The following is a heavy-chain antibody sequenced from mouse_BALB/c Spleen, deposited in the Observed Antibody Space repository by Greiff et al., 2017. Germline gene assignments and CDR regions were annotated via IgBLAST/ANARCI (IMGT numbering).Heavy chain of an antibody. CDR1: GYTFTDYA. Sequence: QVQLKQSGAELVRPGVSVKISCKGSGYTFTDYAMHWVKQSHAKSLEWIGVISTYYGDASYNQKFKGKATMTVDKSSSTAYMELARLTSEDSAIYYCARLGYYGSSYSAWFAYWGQGTLVTVSA. V-gene: IGHV1S137*01. J-gene: IGHJ3*01. CDR3: ARLGYYGSSYSAWFAY. D-gene: IGHD1-1*01. CDR2: ISTYYGDA.